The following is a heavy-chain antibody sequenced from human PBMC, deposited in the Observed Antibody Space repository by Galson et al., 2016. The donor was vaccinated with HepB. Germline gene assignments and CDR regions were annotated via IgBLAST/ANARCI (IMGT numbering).Heavy chain of an antibody. CDR1: GFPFSTYC. Sequence: SLRLSCAASGFPFSTYCMTWVRQAPGKGPEWVAVIKPDGREIQYVDSVKGRFTISRDDGKNSLYLQVNTLRAEDTAVYYCARVFSYDRRDYYRHFDSWGRGTLVTVPS. D-gene: IGHD3-22*01. CDR2: IKPDGREI. J-gene: IGHJ4*02. CDR3: ARVFSYDRRDYYRHFDS. V-gene: IGHV3-7*03.